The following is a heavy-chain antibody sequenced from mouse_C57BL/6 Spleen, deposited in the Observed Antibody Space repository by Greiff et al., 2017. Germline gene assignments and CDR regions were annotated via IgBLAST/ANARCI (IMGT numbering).Heavy chain of an antibody. D-gene: IGHD2-2*01. V-gene: IGHV1-64*01. CDR1: GYTFTSYW. Sequence: QVHVKQPGAELVKPGASVKLSCKASGYTFTSYWMHWVKQRPGQGLEWIGMIHPNSGSTTYNEKFKSKATLTVDKSSSAAYMQSSSLTSEDSAVYDCARGHDGYDEVTWFAYWGQGTLVTVSA. CDR2: IHPNSGST. J-gene: IGHJ3*01. CDR3: ARGHDGYDEVTWFAY.